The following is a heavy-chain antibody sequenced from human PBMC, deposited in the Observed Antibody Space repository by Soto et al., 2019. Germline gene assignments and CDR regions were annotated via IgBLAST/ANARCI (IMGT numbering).Heavy chain of an antibody. Sequence: SETLSLTCAVSSGSISSSYWWSWVRQPPGKGLEWIGEIYHSGSTNYNPSLESRLTISVDKSKNQFSLKLSSVTAADTAVYYCARGGDYRFDCWGQGTLVTVSS. J-gene: IGHJ4*02. D-gene: IGHD4-4*01. V-gene: IGHV4-4*02. CDR3: ARGGDYRFDC. CDR1: SGSISSSYW. CDR2: IYHSGST.